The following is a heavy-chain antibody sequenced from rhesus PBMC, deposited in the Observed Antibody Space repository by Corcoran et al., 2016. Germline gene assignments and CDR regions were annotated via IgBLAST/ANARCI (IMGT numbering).Heavy chain of an antibody. CDR2: IDGNIAGT. D-gene: IGHD1-1*01. V-gene: IGHV4-81*01. Sequence: LQLQESGPGLVKPSETLSLTCAVSGGSISGYYWSLIRSPPGQGLEWIGNIDGNIAGTNYNPSLKRRVTISKDTSKNQFALKLSSVTAADTAVYYCARDGKSGHFDYWGQGVLVTVSS. CDR3: ARDGKSGHFDY. J-gene: IGHJ4*01. CDR1: GGSISGYY.